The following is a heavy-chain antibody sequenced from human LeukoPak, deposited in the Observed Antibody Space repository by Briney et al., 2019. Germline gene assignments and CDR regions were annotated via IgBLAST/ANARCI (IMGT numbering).Heavy chain of an antibody. CDR3: ARDIMDV. CDR2: SCTSGST. V-gene: IGHV4-61*02. Sequence: TLSLTCTVSGGPISSGSYYWSWIRQPAGKGLEWIGRSCTSGSTSYNPSLNSRVTMSVDTTKNQFSLKLSSVTAADTAVYCCARDIMDVWGKGTTVTVSS. CDR1: GGPISSGSYY. J-gene: IGHJ6*04.